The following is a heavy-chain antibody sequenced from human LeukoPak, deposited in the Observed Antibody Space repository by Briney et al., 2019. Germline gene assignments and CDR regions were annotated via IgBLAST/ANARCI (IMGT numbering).Heavy chain of an antibody. CDR3: ARDLGQYYDTSDNWFDP. V-gene: IGHV3-74*01. CDR2: INSDGINT. J-gene: IGHJ5*02. CDR1: GFTFSTYA. D-gene: IGHD3-22*01. Sequence: PGGSLRLSCAASGFTFSTYAMTWVRQAPGMGLVWVSRINSDGINTSYADSVKGRFTISRDNAKNTLNLQMNSLRAEDTAVYYCARDLGQYYDTSDNWFDPWGQGTLVTVSS.